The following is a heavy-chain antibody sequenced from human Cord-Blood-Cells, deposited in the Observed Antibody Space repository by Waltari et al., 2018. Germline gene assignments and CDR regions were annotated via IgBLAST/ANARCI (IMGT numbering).Heavy chain of an antibody. Sequence: QVQLVESGGGVVQPGRSLRLSCAASGFTFSSYAMHWVRQAPGKGLEWVAVISYDGSNKYYADPVKGRFTISRDNSKNTLYLQMNSLRAEDTAVYYCARDSTLGYWGQGTLVTVSS. D-gene: IGHD3-16*01. V-gene: IGHV3-30-3*01. CDR2: ISYDGSNK. J-gene: IGHJ4*02. CDR1: GFTFSSYA. CDR3: ARDSTLGY.